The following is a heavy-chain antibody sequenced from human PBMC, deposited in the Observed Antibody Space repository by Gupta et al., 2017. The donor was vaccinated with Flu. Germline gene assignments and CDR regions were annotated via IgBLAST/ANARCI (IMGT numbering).Heavy chain of an antibody. CDR3: AREVVNNRLDP. J-gene: IGHJ5*02. D-gene: IGHD2-15*01. V-gene: IGHV3-74*01. CDR1: GFNFSSHF. CDR2: IRCDGTAT. Sequence: ELQLVESGGGLVQPGGSLRLFCAASGFNFSSHFMHWVRQAPGKGLVWVSRIRCDGTATSYADSVKGRFTISRDNAKNTLYLQMNSLSPEDTALYYCAREVVNNRLDPWGQGTLVTVSS.